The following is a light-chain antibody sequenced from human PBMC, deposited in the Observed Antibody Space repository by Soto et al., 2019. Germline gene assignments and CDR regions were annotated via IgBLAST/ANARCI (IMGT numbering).Light chain of an antibody. CDR3: QQRANWPLT. Sequence: EIVLAQSPGNLSLSPGERATLSCMASQSVIDYLAWYHQKPGQALRLLIDDRANRPTGISARFSGSGSVTDFTLIISSLEPEAFAVYYCQQRANWPLTFGGGTKVDIK. CDR1: QSVIDY. CDR2: DRA. V-gene: IGKV3-11*01. J-gene: IGKJ4*01.